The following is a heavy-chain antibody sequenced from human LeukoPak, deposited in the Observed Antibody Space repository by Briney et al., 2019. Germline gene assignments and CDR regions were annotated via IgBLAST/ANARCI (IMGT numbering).Heavy chain of an antibody. Sequence: GGSLRLSCAASGFTFSTHDVNWVRQAPGKGLEWVSFINSRSSTIYYADSVKGRFTISRDNAKNSLYLQMNSLRADDTAVYYCARDPSPRTSYYYYYMDVWGKGTTVTVSS. J-gene: IGHJ6*03. V-gene: IGHV3-48*04. CDR1: GFTFSTHD. CDR2: INSRSSTI. CDR3: ARDPSPRTSYYYYYMDV. D-gene: IGHD2-2*01.